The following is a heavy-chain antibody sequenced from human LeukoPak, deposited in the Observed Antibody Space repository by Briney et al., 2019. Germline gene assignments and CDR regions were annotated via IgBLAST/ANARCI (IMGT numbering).Heavy chain of an antibody. D-gene: IGHD3-22*01. Sequence: SETLSLTCTVSGDSLNSGGFYWSWIRQPPGKGLQWIGNIYHGQITSFNPSFKGRVAISVDRSQNQFSLRMNSVTAADTAVYYCARGSHYYYDSSGCFDYWGQGTLVTVSS. CDR3: ARGSHYYYDSSGCFDY. V-gene: IGHV4-30-2*01. CDR2: IYHGQIT. CDR1: GDSLNSGGFY. J-gene: IGHJ4*02.